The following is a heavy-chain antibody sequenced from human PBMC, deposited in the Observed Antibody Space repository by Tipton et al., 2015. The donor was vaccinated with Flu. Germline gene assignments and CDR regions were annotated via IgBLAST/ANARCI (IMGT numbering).Heavy chain of an antibody. D-gene: IGHD2-2*01. CDR3: AKGAAKYCSSTNCRSWNWFDP. V-gene: IGHV3-30*02. CDR1: ELTFNTYG. CDR2: IQYDGSRK. Sequence: GSLRLSCAASELTFNTYGIHWVRQAPGKGLEWLTFIQYDGSRKYYADSVKGRFTISRDDSKKTVYLQMTSLRSEDTAVYHCAKGAAKYCSSTNCRSWNWFDPWGQGTLVTVSS. J-gene: IGHJ5*02.